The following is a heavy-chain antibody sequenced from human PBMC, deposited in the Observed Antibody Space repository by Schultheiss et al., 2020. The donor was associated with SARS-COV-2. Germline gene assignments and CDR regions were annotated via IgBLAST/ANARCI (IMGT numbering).Heavy chain of an antibody. CDR3: ASPEKCSGGSCSLDY. CDR1: GYIFTSYS. V-gene: IGHV1-18*01. Sequence: ASVKVSCKTSGYIFTSYSFSWVRQAPGQGLEWMGWISAYNGHTSYAQKFQGRITMTTDTSARTAYMELRSLRSDDTAVYYCASPEKCSGGSCSLDYWGQGTLVTVSS. CDR2: ISAYNGHT. D-gene: IGHD2-15*01. J-gene: IGHJ4*02.